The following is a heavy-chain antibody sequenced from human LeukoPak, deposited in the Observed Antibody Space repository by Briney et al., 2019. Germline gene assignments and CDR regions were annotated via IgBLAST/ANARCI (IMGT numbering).Heavy chain of an antibody. CDR1: GFTFDDYA. CDR3: ARGRGADDAFDI. D-gene: IGHD3-10*01. CDR2: ISWNSDHDYI. Sequence: GRSLRLSCTASGFTFDDYAFNWVRQAPGKGLEWVARISWNSDHDYITYADSVKGRFTVSRESAKKYIYLQMNSLRPGDMCLSYCARGRGADDAFDIWGQGTMVTVSS. J-gene: IGHJ3*02. V-gene: IGHV3-9*03.